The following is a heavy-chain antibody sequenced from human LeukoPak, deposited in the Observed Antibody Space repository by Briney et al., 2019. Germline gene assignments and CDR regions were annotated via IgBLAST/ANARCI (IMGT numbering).Heavy chain of an antibody. D-gene: IGHD2-21*01. V-gene: IGHV3-23*01. CDR2: ISAGDDST. Sequence: GGSLRLSCAASGFTFSSYVMSWVRQTPGKGLEWVSTISAGDDSTYYADSVKGRFTISRDNSKNTLYLQMNSLRAGDTGIYYCAKVFFPLPYYFNSWGQGTLVTVSS. J-gene: IGHJ4*02. CDR3: AKVFFPLPYYFNS. CDR1: GFTFSSYV.